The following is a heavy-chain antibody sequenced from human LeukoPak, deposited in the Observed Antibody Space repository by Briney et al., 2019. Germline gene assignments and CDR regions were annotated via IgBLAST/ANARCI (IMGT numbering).Heavy chain of an antibody. D-gene: IGHD2-2*01. Sequence: SETLSLTCAVYGGSFSSYYWGWIRQPPGKGLEWIGSIYYSGSTYYNPSLKSRVTISVDTSKNQFSLKLSSVTAADTAVYYCARPRRVVPAAMNWFDPWGQGTLVTVSS. V-gene: IGHV4-39*01. J-gene: IGHJ5*02. CDR1: GGSFSSYY. CDR3: ARPRRVVPAAMNWFDP. CDR2: IYYSGST.